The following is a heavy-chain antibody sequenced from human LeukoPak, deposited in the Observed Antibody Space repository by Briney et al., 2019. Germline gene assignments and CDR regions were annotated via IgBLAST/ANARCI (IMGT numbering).Heavy chain of an antibody. CDR3: ARVCSGGDD. CDR1: GFTFSRYG. V-gene: IGHV3-48*03. Sequence: PGGSLRLSCAASGFTFSRYGMNWVRQAPGKGLEWVAYISSSGSTIYYADLVKGRFTISRDNAKNSLYLQMNRLRVEDTAVYYCARVCSGGDDWGQGTLVTVSS. CDR2: ISSSGSTI. J-gene: IGHJ4*02. D-gene: IGHD2-15*01.